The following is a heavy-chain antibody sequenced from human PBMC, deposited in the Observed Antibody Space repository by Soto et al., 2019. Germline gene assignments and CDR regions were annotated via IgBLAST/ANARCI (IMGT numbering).Heavy chain of an antibody. D-gene: IGHD6-19*01. CDR3: ARVCRLARNDHTSWVNSGWYTAPLGDGMDV. V-gene: IGHV1-2*02. J-gene: IGHJ6*02. Sequence: ASVKVSCKASGYTFTGYYMHWVRQAPGQRLEWMGWINPNSGGTNYAQKFQGRVTMTRDTSISTAYMELSRLRSDDTAVYYCARVCRLARNDHTSWVNSGWYTAPLGDGMDVWGQGTTVTVSS. CDR1: GYTFTGYY. CDR2: INPNSGGT.